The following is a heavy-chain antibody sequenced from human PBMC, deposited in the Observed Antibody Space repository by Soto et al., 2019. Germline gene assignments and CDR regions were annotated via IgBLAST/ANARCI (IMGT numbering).Heavy chain of an antibody. CDR2: IYYGGNT. CDR1: GGSISHSY. CDR3: AKFAGTGIKIYYFAS. V-gene: IGHV4-59*01. Sequence: TSETLSLTCTVSGGSISHSYWSWIRQPPGKGLQWVGSIYYGGNTNYNPSPRSRVNISLDTSKNQISLRLSSVTAADTAVYYCAKFAGTGIKIYYFASWGQGTLVTVSS. D-gene: IGHD1-1*01. J-gene: IGHJ4*02.